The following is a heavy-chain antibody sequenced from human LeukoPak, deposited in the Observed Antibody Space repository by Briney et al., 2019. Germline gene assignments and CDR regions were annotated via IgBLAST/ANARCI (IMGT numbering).Heavy chain of an antibody. CDR3: ARRYSSGWYAVDY. V-gene: IGHV3-74*01. CDR2: INSDGSST. J-gene: IGHJ4*02. D-gene: IGHD6-19*01. CDR1: GFTFSSYW. Sequence: GGSLRLSCAASGFTFSSYWMHWVRQAPGKGLVWVSRINSDGSSTSYADSVKGRFTISRDNAKNSLYLQMNSLRAEDTAVYYCARRYSSGWYAVDYWGQGTLVTVSS.